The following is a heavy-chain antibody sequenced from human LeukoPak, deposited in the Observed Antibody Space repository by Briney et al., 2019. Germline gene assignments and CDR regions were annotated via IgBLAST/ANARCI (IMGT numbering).Heavy chain of an antibody. CDR2: ISGSGAST. CDR3: AKSLNTVVTTDAFDI. V-gene: IGHV3-23*01. Sequence: PGRSLRLSSAAAGLPPRSYAMNWVRQAQGKVLEWVSTISGSGASTKYADSVKGRFTISRDNSENTLYLKMNSLRSDDTAVYYCAKSLNTVVTTDAFDIWGQGTMVTVSS. CDR1: GLPPRSYA. J-gene: IGHJ3*02. D-gene: IGHD4-23*01.